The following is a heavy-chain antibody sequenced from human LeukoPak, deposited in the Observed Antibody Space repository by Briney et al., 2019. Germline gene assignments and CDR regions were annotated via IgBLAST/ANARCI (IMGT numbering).Heavy chain of an antibody. CDR1: GVSFRGYY. CDR3: ARGRNLRIAAAGTRAWTYVDY. Sequence: PSETLSLTCAVYGVSFRGYYWSWIRQPPGKGLEWVGEINHSENTNYNPPRKSPLTTSVDTSKNQSSLKLSSVTAAHTAAYYCARGRNLRIAAAGTRAWTYVDYWGQRTLVTVSS. J-gene: IGHJ4*02. D-gene: IGHD6-13*01. CDR2: INHSENT. V-gene: IGHV4-34*01.